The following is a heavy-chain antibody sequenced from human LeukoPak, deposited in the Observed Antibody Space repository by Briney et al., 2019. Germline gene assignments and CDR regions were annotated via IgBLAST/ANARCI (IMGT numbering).Heavy chain of an antibody. CDR1: GFTFSSYG. Sequence: GGSLRLSCAASGFTFSSYGMHWVRQAPGKGLEWVAVIWYGGSNKYYADSVKGRFTISRDNSKNTLYLQMNSLRAEDTAVYYCARAPYYYDSSGYYYYYYGMDVWGQGTTVTVSS. CDR3: ARAPYYYDSSGYYYYYYGMDV. CDR2: IWYGGSNK. V-gene: IGHV3-33*01. J-gene: IGHJ6*02. D-gene: IGHD3-22*01.